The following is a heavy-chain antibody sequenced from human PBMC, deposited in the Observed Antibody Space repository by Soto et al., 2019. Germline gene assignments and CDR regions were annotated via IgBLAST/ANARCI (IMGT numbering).Heavy chain of an antibody. D-gene: IGHD5-18*01. V-gene: IGHV3-23*01. Sequence: EVQLLESGGGLVQPGGSLMVACAASGFTFSSYAMNWVRQSPGKGLEWVSTVSGSGGSTYYADSVKDRFTISRDNSKNTLYLQMNGLRAEDTAVYYCAKSRGYSYGLLSDYWGQGTLVTVSS. CDR2: VSGSGGST. J-gene: IGHJ4*02. CDR3: AKSRGYSYGLLSDY. CDR1: GFTFSSYA.